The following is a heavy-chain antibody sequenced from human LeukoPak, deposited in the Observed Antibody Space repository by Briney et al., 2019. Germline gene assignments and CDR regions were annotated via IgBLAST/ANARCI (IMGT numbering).Heavy chain of an antibody. CDR3: AKGLVPAAIAVDYYGMDV. CDR2: ISGSGGST. J-gene: IGHJ6*02. D-gene: IGHD2-2*01. Sequence: GGSLRLSCAASGFTVSSNYMSWVRQAPGKGLEWVSAISGSGGSTYYADSVKGRFTISRDNSKNTLYLQMNSLRAEDTAVYYCAKGLVPAAIAVDYYGMDVWGQGTTVTVSS. V-gene: IGHV3-23*01. CDR1: GFTVSSNY.